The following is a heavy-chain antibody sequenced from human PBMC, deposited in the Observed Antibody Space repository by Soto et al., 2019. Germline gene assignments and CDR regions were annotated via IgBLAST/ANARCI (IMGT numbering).Heavy chain of an antibody. CDR1: GFTFSNAW. V-gene: IGHV3-15*01. J-gene: IGHJ6*02. CDR2: IKSKTDGGTT. D-gene: IGHD5-12*01. Sequence: GGSLRLSCAASGFTFSNAWMSWVRQAPGKGLEWVGRIKSKTDGGTTDYAAPVKGRFTISRDDSKNTLYLQMNSLKTEDTAVYYCTTDSTVDPPTSYGMDVWGQGTTVTVSS. CDR3: TTDSTVDPPTSYGMDV.